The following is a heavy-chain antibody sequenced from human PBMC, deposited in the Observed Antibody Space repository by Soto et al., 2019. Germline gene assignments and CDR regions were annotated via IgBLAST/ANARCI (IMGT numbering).Heavy chain of an antibody. V-gene: IGHV1-24*01. CDR2: FDPEDGET. D-gene: IGHD6-13*01. Sequence: GASVKVSCKVSGCTLTELSMHWVRQAPGKGLEWMGGFDPEDGETIYAQKFQGRVTMTEDTSTDTAYMELSSLRSEDTAVYYCATGSGAAAANWFDPWGQGTLVTVSS. CDR1: GCTLTELS. J-gene: IGHJ5*02. CDR3: ATGSGAAAANWFDP.